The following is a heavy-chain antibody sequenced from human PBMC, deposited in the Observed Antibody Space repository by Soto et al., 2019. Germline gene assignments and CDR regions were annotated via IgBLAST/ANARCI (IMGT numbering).Heavy chain of an antibody. CDR2: INHSGST. CDR1: GGSFSGYY. Sequence: SETLSLTCAVYGGSFSGYYWSWIRQPPGKGLEWIGEINHSGSTNYNPSLKSRVTISVDTSKNQFSLKLSSVTAADTAVYYCAREVMVYAMLDYWGQGTLVTVSS. J-gene: IGHJ4*02. D-gene: IGHD2-8*01. V-gene: IGHV4-34*01. CDR3: AREVMVYAMLDY.